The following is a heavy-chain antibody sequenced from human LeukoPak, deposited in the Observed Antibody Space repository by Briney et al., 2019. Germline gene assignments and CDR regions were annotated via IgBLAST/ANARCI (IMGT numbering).Heavy chain of an antibody. CDR2: IYSSGTT. J-gene: IGHJ4*02. V-gene: IGHV4-4*07. CDR1: SGSISSYY. D-gene: IGHD3-10*01. CDR3: ARDPSYMNGFYDY. Sequence: SETLSLTCNVSSGSISSYYWSWIRQPAGKGLEWIGRIYSSGTTNYNPSLKSRVTMSVDTSENQFSLKLSSVTAADTAVYYCARDPSYMNGFYDYWGQGTLVTVSS.